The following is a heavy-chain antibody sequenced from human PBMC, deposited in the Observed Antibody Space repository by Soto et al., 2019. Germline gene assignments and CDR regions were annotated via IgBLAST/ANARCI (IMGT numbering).Heavy chain of an antibody. J-gene: IGHJ4*02. D-gene: IGHD1-26*01. CDR3: ARADGGAVGATEVDY. V-gene: IGHV4-31*03. Sequence: QVQLQESGPGLVKPSQTLSLTCTVSGGSISSGGYYWSWIRQHPGKGLEWLGYIYYSGSTYYNPTLKSRVTISVDTSKNQFSLQLSSVTAADTAVYYCARADGGAVGATEVDYWGQGTLVTVSS. CDR2: IYYSGST. CDR1: GGSISSGGYY.